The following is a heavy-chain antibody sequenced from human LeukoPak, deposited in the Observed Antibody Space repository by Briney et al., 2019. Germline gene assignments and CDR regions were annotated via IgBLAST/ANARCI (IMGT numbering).Heavy chain of an antibody. Sequence: ASVKVSCKASGYTFTSYGISWVRQAPGQGLEWMGWISAYNGKINYAQKFQGRVTMATDTSTSTAYMGLRSLRSDDTAVFYCVRDLGVDTSMIFFDYWGQGTLVTVSS. V-gene: IGHV1-18*01. CDR3: VRDLGVDTSMIFFDY. D-gene: IGHD3-16*01. J-gene: IGHJ4*02. CDR2: ISAYNGKI. CDR1: GYTFTSYG.